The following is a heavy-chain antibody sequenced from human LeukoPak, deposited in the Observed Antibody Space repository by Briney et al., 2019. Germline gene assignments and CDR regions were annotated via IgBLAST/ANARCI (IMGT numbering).Heavy chain of an antibody. CDR1: GFTFSSYA. CDR3: TKGHWRGYLFDI. Sequence: GGALRLSCAASGFTFSSYAMSWVRQAPGKGLEWVSAISGSGGSTYYADSVKGRFTISRDNSKNTLYLQMNILRAEETAVYYCTKGHWRGYLFDIWGQGTMVTVSS. V-gene: IGHV3-23*01. J-gene: IGHJ3*02. D-gene: IGHD3-3*01. CDR2: ISGSGGST.